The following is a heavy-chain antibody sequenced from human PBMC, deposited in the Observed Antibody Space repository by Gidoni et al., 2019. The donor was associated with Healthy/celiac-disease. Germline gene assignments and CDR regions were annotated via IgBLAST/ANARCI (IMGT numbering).Heavy chain of an antibody. Sequence: EVQLVQSGAEVKKPGESLRISCKGSGYSFTSYWISWVRQMPGKGLEWMGRIDPSDSDTNYSPSFQGHVTISADKSISTAYLQWSSLKASDTAMYYCARRHCSGGSCYYSSDYWGQGTLVTVSS. CDR3: ARRHCSGGSCYYSSDY. V-gene: IGHV5-10-1*01. D-gene: IGHD2-15*01. CDR1: GYSFTSYW. J-gene: IGHJ4*02. CDR2: IDPSDSDT.